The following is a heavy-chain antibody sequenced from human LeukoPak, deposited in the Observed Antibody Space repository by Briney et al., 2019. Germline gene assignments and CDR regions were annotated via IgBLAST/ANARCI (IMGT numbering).Heavy chain of an antibody. D-gene: IGHD3-10*01. J-gene: IGHJ6*02. CDR3: ARAQPPYYISYYGMDV. CDR2: INPSGGST. Sequence: ASVKVSCKASGYTFTSYYMHWVRQAPGQGLEWMGIINPSGGSTSYAQKFQGRVTMTRDTSTSTVYMELSSLRSEDTAVYYCARAQPPYYISYYGMDVWGQGTTVTVSS. CDR1: GYTFTSYY. V-gene: IGHV1-46*01.